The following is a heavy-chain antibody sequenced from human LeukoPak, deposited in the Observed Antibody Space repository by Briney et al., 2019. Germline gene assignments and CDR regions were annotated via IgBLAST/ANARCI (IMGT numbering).Heavy chain of an antibody. CDR1: GFTFSSYG. J-gene: IGHJ6*03. V-gene: IGHV3-30*02. Sequence: GGSLRLSCAASGFTFSSYGMHWVRQAPGKGLEWVAFIRYDGSNKYYADSVKGRFTISRDNSKNTLYLQMNSLRAEDTAVYYCAKAGCSGGSCYNYFYYYYYMDVWGKGTTVTISS. CDR3: AKAGCSGGSCYNYFYYYYYMDV. CDR2: IRYDGSNK. D-gene: IGHD2-15*01.